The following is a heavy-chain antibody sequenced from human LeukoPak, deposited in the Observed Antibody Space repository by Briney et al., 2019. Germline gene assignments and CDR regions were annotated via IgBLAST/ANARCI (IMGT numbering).Heavy chain of an antibody. J-gene: IGHJ4*02. CDR3: ARDRGQLVIPFFFDY. Sequence: PGGSLRLSCAASGFTFDDYAMHWVRQAPGKGLEWGSGISWNSGSIGYAASVKGRFTISRDNAKNSLFLQMSSLRDEDTAVYYCARDRGQLVIPFFFDYWGQGTLVTVSS. D-gene: IGHD3-9*01. CDR1: GFTFDDYA. V-gene: IGHV3-9*01. CDR2: ISWNSGSI.